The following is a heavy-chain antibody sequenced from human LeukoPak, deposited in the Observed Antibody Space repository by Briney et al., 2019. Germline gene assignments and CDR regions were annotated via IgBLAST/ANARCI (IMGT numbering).Heavy chain of an antibody. Sequence: PGGSLRLSCAASGFTFSSYAMSWVRQAPGKGLEWVSAISGSGGSTYYADSVKGRFTISRDNSKNTLYPQMNSLRAEDTAVYYCAKDLAVVYYDSSGYSDYWGQGTLVTVSS. V-gene: IGHV3-23*01. CDR3: AKDLAVVYYDSSGYSDY. D-gene: IGHD3-22*01. J-gene: IGHJ4*02. CDR2: ISGSGGST. CDR1: GFTFSSYA.